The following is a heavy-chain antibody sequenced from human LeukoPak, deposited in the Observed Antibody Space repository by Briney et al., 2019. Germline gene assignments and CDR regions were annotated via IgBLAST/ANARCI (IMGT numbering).Heavy chain of an antibody. Sequence: PSETLSLTCTVSGDSISSNNYYCGWIRQPPGKGLEWIGSIYSSGSTYYNPSLKSRVTISVDTSKNQFSLKLTSVTAADTAVYYCARRFYGDYWGQGTLVTVSS. CDR3: ARRFYGDY. D-gene: IGHD2/OR15-2a*01. CDR2: IYSSGST. V-gene: IGHV4-39*01. J-gene: IGHJ4*02. CDR1: GDSISSNNYY.